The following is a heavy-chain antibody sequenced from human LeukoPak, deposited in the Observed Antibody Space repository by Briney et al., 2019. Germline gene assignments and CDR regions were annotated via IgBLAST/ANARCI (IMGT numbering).Heavy chain of an antibody. V-gene: IGHV4-39*01. Sequence: SSQTLSLTCTVSGGSISSSSYYWGWIRQPPGKGLEWIGSIYYSGSTYYNPSLKSRVTISVDTSKNQFSLKLSSVTAADTAVYYCASRVDTAMVFSPFDYWGQGTLVTVSS. CDR3: ASRVDTAMVFSPFDY. D-gene: IGHD5-18*01. J-gene: IGHJ4*02. CDR2: IYYSGST. CDR1: GGSISSSSYY.